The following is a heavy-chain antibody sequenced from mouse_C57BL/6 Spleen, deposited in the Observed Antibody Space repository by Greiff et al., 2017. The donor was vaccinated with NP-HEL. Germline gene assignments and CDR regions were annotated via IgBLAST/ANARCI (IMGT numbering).Heavy chain of an antibody. CDR1: GYTFTSYW. D-gene: IGHD2-3*01. V-gene: IGHV1-53*01. J-gene: IGHJ3*01. Sequence: QVQLQQPGTELVKPGASVKLSCKASGYTFTSYWRPWVQPRPGQGLAWIGNINPGNGGPTYNEKFKGKATLTVDKAASTAYMQLSSLTSEDSAVYYCARVPYRGLLAWFAYWGQGTLVTVSA. CDR2: INPGNGGP. CDR3: ARVPYRGLLAWFAY.